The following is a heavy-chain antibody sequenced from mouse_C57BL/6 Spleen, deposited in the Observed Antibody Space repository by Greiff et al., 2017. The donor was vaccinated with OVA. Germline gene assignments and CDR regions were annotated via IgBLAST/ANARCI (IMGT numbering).Heavy chain of an antibody. V-gene: IGHV1-82*01. CDR3: AREEGNYDYAMDY. D-gene: IGHD2-1*01. Sequence: VQLQQSGPELVKPGASVKISCKASGYAFSSSWMNWVKQRPGKGLEWIGRIYPGDGDTNYNGKFKGKATLTADKSSSTAYMQLSSLTSEDSAVYFCAREEGNYDYAMDYWGQGTSVTVSS. J-gene: IGHJ4*01. CDR2: IYPGDGDT. CDR1: GYAFSSSW.